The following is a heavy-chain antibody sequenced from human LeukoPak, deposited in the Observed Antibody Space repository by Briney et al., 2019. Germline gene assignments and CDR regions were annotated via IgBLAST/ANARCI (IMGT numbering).Heavy chain of an antibody. J-gene: IGHJ4*02. CDR2: IISSGSTI. D-gene: IGHD1-26*01. V-gene: IGHV3-11*01. CDR1: RFTFSVYY. Sequence: GASLRLSCAPSRFTFSVYYMSWVRHAPGEWREWGSYIISSGSTIYYTDSVKGRFTISTDNATNSLYLQMNSLRAEDTTVYYGARVGATDYFDYWGQGTLVTVSS. CDR3: ARVGATDYFDY.